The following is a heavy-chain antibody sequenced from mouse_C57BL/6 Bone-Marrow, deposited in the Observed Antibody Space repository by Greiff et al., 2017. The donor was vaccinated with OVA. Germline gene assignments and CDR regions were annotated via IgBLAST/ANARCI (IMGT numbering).Heavy chain of an antibody. Sequence: VQLKESGAELVRPGASVKLSCTASGFNIKDDYMHWVKQRPEQGLEWIGWIDPENGDTEYASKFQGKASITADTSSNTAYLQLSRLTSEDTAVYYCTTVAWDVHYWYFDVWGTGTTVTVSS. D-gene: IGHD4-1*01. CDR3: TTVAWDVHYWYFDV. J-gene: IGHJ1*03. CDR1: GFNIKDDY. CDR2: IDPENGDT. V-gene: IGHV14-4*01.